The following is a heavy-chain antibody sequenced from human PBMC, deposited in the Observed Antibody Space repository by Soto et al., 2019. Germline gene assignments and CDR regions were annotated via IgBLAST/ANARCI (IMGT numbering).Heavy chain of an antibody. CDR3: AKDAPGSGWLSDY. CDR2: IGGGGGGT. Sequence: EVQLLESGGGLVHPGGSLRLSCTASGFTFSIYAMSWVRQAPGKGLEWVSTIGGGGGGTSYADFVRGRFTISRDNSRNTLYLQMNSLRPEATAVYYCAKDAPGSGWLSDYWGQGTLVTVSS. D-gene: IGHD3-22*01. CDR1: GFTFSIYA. V-gene: IGHV3-23*01. J-gene: IGHJ4*02.